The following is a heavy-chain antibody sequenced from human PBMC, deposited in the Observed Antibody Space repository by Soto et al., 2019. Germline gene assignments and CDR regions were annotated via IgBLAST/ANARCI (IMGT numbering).Heavy chain of an antibody. CDR2: LSQRGGG. CDR1: GGSLGGYY. Sequence: QVQLQQWGAGLLKASETLSLTCGVSGGSLGGYYWSWLRQSPGKGLEWIGDLSQRGGGIYNPSVKSRVTMSVYTSKNQFSLALRSVTAADTDLYYCARRRSVIVATVYVKGAFDIWGQGHLVTVSS. D-gene: IGHD3-10*02. CDR3: ARRRSVIVATVYVKGAFDI. J-gene: IGHJ3*02. V-gene: IGHV4-34*02.